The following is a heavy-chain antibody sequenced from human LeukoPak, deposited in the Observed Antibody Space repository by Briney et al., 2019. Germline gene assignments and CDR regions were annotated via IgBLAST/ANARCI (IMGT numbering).Heavy chain of an antibody. Sequence: PGGSLRLSCAACGFTFDDYGMSWVRQAPGKGLEWVSGINWNGGSTGYADSVKGRFTISRDNAKNSLYLQMNSLRAEDTALYHCARAMNYYGSGSYYSLWGQGTLVTVSS. V-gene: IGHV3-20*01. J-gene: IGHJ4*02. CDR2: INWNGGST. CDR1: GFTFDDYG. D-gene: IGHD3-10*01. CDR3: ARAMNYYGSGSYYSL.